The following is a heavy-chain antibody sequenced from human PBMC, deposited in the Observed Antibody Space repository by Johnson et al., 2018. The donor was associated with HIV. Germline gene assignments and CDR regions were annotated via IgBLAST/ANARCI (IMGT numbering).Heavy chain of an antibody. J-gene: IGHJ3*02. V-gene: IGHV3-33*03. CDR3: AKDQHGPVGATGRRDDAFDI. CDR2: IWHDGRDV. CDR1: GFTFSSYG. Sequence: QMQLVESGGGVVQPGTSLRLSCAASGFTFSSYGIHWVRQAPGKGLEWVAFIWHDGRDVYYADSVKGRFTVSRDNSKNAVYLQMNSLGAGDTAFYYCAKDQHGPVGATGRRDDAFDIWGQGTMFTVSS. D-gene: IGHD5-12*01.